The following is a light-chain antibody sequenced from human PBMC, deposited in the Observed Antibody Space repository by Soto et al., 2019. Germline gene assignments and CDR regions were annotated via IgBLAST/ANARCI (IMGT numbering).Light chain of an antibody. CDR3: QQYNNWPRT. CDR2: GAS. Sequence: EIVITQSPSTLSVSPGDRATLSCRAGQPLNNNVAWYQHKPGQAPRLLIYGASTRATGIPARFSGSGSGTEFTLTINSLQSEDFAVYYCQQYNNWPRTFGQGTKVDI. J-gene: IGKJ1*01. V-gene: IGKV3-15*01. CDR1: QPLNNN.